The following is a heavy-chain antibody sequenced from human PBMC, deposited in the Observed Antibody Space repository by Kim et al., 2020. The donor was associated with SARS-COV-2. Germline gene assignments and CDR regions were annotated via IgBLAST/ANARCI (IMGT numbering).Heavy chain of an antibody. CDR3: ARELEDIVVVPAGPRPDDAFDI. V-gene: IGHV3-21*01. J-gene: IGHJ3*02. CDR2: ISSSSSYI. D-gene: IGHD2-2*01. Sequence: GGSLRLSCAASGFTFSSYSMNWVRQAPGKGLEWVSSISSSSSYIYYADSVKGRFTISRDNAKNSLYLQMNSLRAEDTAVYYCARELEDIVVVPAGPRPDDAFDIWGQGTMVTVSS. CDR1: GFTFSSYS.